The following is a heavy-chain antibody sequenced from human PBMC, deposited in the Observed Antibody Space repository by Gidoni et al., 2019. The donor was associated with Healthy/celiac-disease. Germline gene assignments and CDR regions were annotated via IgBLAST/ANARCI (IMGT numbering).Heavy chain of an antibody. CDR1: GFTFRSYA. CDR2: ISYDGSNK. Sequence: QVQLVESGGGVVQPGRSLRLSCAASGFTFRSYAMHGVRQAPGKGLEWVAVISYDGSNKYYADSVKGRFTISRDNSKNTLYLQMNSLRAEDTAVYYCARARSSSAFYYYYYSMDVWGQGTTVTVSS. V-gene: IGHV3-30-3*01. D-gene: IGHD6-6*01. J-gene: IGHJ6*02. CDR3: ARARSSSAFYYYYYSMDV.